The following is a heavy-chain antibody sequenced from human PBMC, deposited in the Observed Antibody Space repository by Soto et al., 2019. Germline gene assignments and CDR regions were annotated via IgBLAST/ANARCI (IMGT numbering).Heavy chain of an antibody. J-gene: IGHJ4*02. Sequence: SETLSLTCTVSGGSISSGDYYWSWIRQPPGKGLEWIGYIYYSGSTNYNPSLKSRVTISVDTSKNQFSLKLSSVTAADTAAYYCARDNGYSYGYTLDHWGQGTQVTVSS. V-gene: IGHV4-61*08. CDR2: IYYSGST. CDR1: GGSISSGDYY. CDR3: ARDNGYSYGYTLDH. D-gene: IGHD5-18*01.